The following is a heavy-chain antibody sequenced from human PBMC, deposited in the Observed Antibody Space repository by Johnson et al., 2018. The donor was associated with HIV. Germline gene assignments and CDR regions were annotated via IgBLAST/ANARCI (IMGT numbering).Heavy chain of an antibody. Sequence: EVQLVESGGGLVQPGRSLKLSCAASGFTFDDYAMHWVRQAPGKGLEWVSGISWNSGSIGYADSVKGRFTISRDNSNNTLYLQMNIVTREDTAIYYCASLGGLGGFDMWGQGTVVTVSS. D-gene: IGHD3/OR15-3a*01. CDR3: ASLGGLGGFDM. J-gene: IGHJ3*02. V-gene: IGHV3-9*01. CDR1: GFTFDDYA. CDR2: ISWNSGSI.